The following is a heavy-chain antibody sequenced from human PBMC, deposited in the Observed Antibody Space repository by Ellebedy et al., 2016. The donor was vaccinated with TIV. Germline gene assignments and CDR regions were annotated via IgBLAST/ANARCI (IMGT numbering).Heavy chain of an antibody. CDR3: ARTYYAFWSGFSAPYYFDY. Sequence: SETLSLTCTVSGGSISRYYWSWSRQPPGKGLEWIGYIYYSGSTNYNPSLKSRLTISVDTSKNQFSLKLSSVTAADTAVYYCARTYYAFWSGFSAPYYFDYWGQGTLVPVSS. V-gene: IGHV4-59*01. D-gene: IGHD3-3*01. CDR1: GGSISRYY. J-gene: IGHJ4*02. CDR2: IYYSGST.